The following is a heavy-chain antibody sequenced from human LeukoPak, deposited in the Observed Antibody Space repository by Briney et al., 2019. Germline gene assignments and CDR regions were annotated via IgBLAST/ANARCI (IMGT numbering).Heavy chain of an antibody. CDR1: GFTVSSNY. Sequence: GGSLRLSCAASGFTVSSNYMSWVRQAPGKGLEWVSVIYSGGSTDYADSVKGRFTISRDNSKNTLYLQMNSLRAEDTAVYYCARDPYGGNWFDYWGQGTLVTVSS. D-gene: IGHD4-23*01. J-gene: IGHJ4*02. CDR3: ARDPYGGNWFDY. CDR2: IYSGGST. V-gene: IGHV3-66*01.